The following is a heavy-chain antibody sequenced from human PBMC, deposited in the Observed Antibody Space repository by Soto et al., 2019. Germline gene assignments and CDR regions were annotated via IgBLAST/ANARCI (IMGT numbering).Heavy chain of an antibody. CDR2: ISSSGSTT. Sequence: PGGSLRLSCAASGFTFSDYYISWIRQAPGKGLEWVSYISSSGSTTYYADSVKGRFTISRDNAKDSLYLQMNSLRAEDTAVYYCTRETSYYYDSSGYYFDYWGQGTLVTVSS. CDR3: TRETSYYYDSSGYYFDY. D-gene: IGHD3-22*01. J-gene: IGHJ4*02. CDR1: GFTFSDYY. V-gene: IGHV3-11*01.